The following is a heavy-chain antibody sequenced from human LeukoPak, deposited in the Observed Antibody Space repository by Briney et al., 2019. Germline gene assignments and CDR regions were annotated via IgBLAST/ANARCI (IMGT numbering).Heavy chain of an antibody. D-gene: IGHD3-9*01. V-gene: IGHV3-66*01. CDR3: ARSFYDILIGYYQYFDY. Sequence: GGSLRLSCVASGLSVSSNYMSWVRQAPGKGLEWVSVIYRDGSSYYAESVKGRFTISRDDSKNTLYIQMNSLRAEDTAVYYCARSFYDILIGYYQYFDYWGQGTLVTVSS. CDR2: IYRDGSS. CDR1: GLSVSSNY. J-gene: IGHJ4*02.